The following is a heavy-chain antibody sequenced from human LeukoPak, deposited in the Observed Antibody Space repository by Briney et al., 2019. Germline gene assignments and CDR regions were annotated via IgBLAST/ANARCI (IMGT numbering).Heavy chain of an antibody. D-gene: IGHD3-22*01. CDR2: ISGSGSTT. V-gene: IGHV3-23*01. CDR1: GFTFSSYA. J-gene: IGHJ4*02. CDR3: ARDNYDSSGYYFD. Sequence: GGSLRLSCAASGFTFSSYAMSCVRQAPGKGLEWVSAISGSGSTTHYADSVKGRFTISRDNAKNSLYLQMNSLRAEDTAVYYCARDNYDSSGYYFDWGQGTLVTVSS.